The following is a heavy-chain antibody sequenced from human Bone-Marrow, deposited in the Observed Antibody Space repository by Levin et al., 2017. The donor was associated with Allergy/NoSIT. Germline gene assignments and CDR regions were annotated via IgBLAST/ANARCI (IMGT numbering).Heavy chain of an antibody. Sequence: PGGSLRLSCAASGFTFRHYTMNWVRQAPGKGLEWVSCITSSGDSTYYADSVKGRFTISRDNAKNSLYLQMNRLRDEDTAMYYCARDPARGDYDSSGYSGEHWGQGTLVTVSS. D-gene: IGHD3-22*01. CDR1: GFTFRHYT. V-gene: IGHV3-48*02. CDR2: ITSSGDST. CDR3: ARDPARGDYDSSGYSGEH. J-gene: IGHJ4*02.